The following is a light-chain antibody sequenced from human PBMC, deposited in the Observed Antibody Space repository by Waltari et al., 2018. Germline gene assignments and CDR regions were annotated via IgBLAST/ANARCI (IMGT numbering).Light chain of an antibody. V-gene: IGKV3-20*01. J-gene: IGKJ1*01. CDR1: QSVSRA. CDR3: QHYVRLPAT. Sequence: EIVLTQSPGSLSSSPGERVTLSCRASQSVSRALAWYQQKPGQAPRLLIFGACNRATGMPDRFSGSGPETDFSLTISRLAPEDFAVYYCQHYVRLPATFGRGTKVEIK. CDR2: GAC.